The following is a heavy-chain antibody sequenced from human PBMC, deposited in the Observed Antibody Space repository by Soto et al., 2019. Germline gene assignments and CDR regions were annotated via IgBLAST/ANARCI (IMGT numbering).Heavy chain of an antibody. CDR2: ITSGSSAI. Sequence: EVQLVESGGDLVQPGGSLRLSCAASGFTFSSYSMNWVRQAPGKGLEWISYITSGSSAIRYADSVQGRFTISRDNAKNSLYLQMNSLKDEDTAVDYGVRDLSWGFDYWGQGTLVTVSS. CDR1: GFTFSSYS. D-gene: IGHD6-13*01. J-gene: IGHJ4*02. CDR3: VRDLSWGFDY. V-gene: IGHV3-48*02.